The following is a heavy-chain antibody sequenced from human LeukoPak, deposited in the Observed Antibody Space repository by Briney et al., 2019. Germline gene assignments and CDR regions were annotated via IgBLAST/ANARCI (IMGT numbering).Heavy chain of an antibody. CDR3: ASRYDSSGYYVGWYFDL. CDR2: ISSSGGST. Sequence: GGSLRLSCAASGFTFSSYAMSWVRQAPGKGLEWVSGISSSGGSTVYADSVKGRFTISRDNSKNTLYLQMNSLRAEDTAVYYCASRYDSSGYYVGWYFDLWGRGTLVTVSS. J-gene: IGHJ2*01. V-gene: IGHV3-23*01. D-gene: IGHD3-22*01. CDR1: GFTFSSYA.